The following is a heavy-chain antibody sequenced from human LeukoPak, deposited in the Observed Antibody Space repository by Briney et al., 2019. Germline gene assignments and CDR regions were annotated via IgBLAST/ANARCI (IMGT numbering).Heavy chain of an antibody. CDR1: GFTFSGSA. CDR3: TRREEMATIYYYYYYMDV. Sequence: GGSLRLSCAASGFTFSGSAMHWVRQASGKGLEWFGRIRSKANSYATAYAASVKGRFTISRDDSKNTAYLQMNSLKTEDTAVYYCTRREEMATIYYYYYYMDVWGKGTTVTVSS. CDR2: IRSKANSYAT. J-gene: IGHJ6*03. D-gene: IGHD5-24*01. V-gene: IGHV3-73*01.